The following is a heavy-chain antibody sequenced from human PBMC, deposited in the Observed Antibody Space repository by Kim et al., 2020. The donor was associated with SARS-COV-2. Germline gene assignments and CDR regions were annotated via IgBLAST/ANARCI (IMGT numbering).Heavy chain of an antibody. J-gene: IGHJ6*02. D-gene: IGHD5-12*01. V-gene: IGHV5-10-1*01. CDR1: GYSFTSYW. Sequence: GESLKISCKGSGYSFTSYWISWVHQMPGKGLEWMGRIDPSDSYTNYSPSFQGHVTISADKSISTAYLQWSSLKASDTAMYYCASRDIVATISGYYYYGMDVWGQGTTVTVSS. CDR2: IDPSDSYT. CDR3: ASRDIVATISGYYYYGMDV.